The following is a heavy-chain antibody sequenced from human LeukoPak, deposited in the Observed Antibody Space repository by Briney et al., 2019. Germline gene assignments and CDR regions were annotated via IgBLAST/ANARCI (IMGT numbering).Heavy chain of an antibody. CDR1: GGTFSSYA. V-gene: IGHV1-69*05. Sequence: SVKVSCKASGGTFSSYAISWVRQAPGQGLEWMGGIIPIFGTANYAQKFQGRVTITTDESTSTAYMELSSLRSEDTAVYYCAAYDFWSGYTGSGSRPTTSPQFDYWGQGTLVTVSS. J-gene: IGHJ4*02. D-gene: IGHD3-3*01. CDR3: AAYDFWSGYTGSGSRPTTSPQFDY. CDR2: IIPIFGTA.